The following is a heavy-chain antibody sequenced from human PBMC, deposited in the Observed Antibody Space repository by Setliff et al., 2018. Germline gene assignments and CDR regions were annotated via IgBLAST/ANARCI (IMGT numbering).Heavy chain of an antibody. Sequence: SLRLSCAASGFSFSDHYMDWVRQAPGKGLEWVGRSRNKANSYTTQYAASVKGRFTISRDNAKNSLSLQMNGLRAEDTSVYYCGRDVFDFRTGQGGPWGQGTRVTVSS. CDR1: GFSFSDHY. CDR3: GRDVFDFRTGQGGP. D-gene: IGHD3-3*01. V-gene: IGHV3-72*01. CDR2: SRNKANSYTT. J-gene: IGHJ5*02.